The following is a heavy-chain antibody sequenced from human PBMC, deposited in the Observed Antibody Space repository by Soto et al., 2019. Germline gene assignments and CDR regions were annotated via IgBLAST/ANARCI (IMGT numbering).Heavy chain of an antibody. Sequence: SETLSLTCTVSGGSISSSSYYWGWIRQPPGKGLEWIGSIYYSGSTYYNPSLKSRVTISVDTSKNQFSLKLSSVTAADTAVYYCARLRWHDILPGGEDAFDIWGQGTMVTVSS. CDR1: GGSISSSSYY. V-gene: IGHV4-39*01. D-gene: IGHD3-9*01. CDR3: ARLRWHDILPGGEDAFDI. CDR2: IYYSGST. J-gene: IGHJ3*02.